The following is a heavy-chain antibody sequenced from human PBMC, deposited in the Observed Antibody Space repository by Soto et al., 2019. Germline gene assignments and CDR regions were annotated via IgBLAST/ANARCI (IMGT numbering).Heavy chain of an antibody. V-gene: IGHV3-74*01. CDR2: IKTDGTST. CDR3: ARDQDTYGQAVFDS. J-gene: IGHJ4*02. D-gene: IGHD2-15*01. CDR1: GFTLSSRW. Sequence: EVQLVESGGGLVQPGGSLRLSCAASGFTLSSRWMHWVRQAPGKGLVWVSRIKTDGTSTSYADSVKGRFTISRDNAKNTLSLQMNSLRAEDTGMYYCARDQDTYGQAVFDSWGQGTLVTVSS.